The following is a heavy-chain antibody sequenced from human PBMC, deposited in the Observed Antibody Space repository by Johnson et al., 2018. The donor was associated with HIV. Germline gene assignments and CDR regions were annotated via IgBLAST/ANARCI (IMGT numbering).Heavy chain of an antibody. CDR2: ISWNSGSI. J-gene: IGHJ3*02. CDR3: AKEMAGPRDAFDI. D-gene: IGHD6-19*01. Sequence: QLVESGGGLVQPGRSLRLYCAASGFTFDDYAMHWVRQAPGKGLEWVSGISWNSGSIGYADSVKGRFTISRDNAKNSLYLQMNSLRAEDTALYYCAKEMAGPRDAFDIWGQGTMVTVSS. CDR1: GFTFDDYA. V-gene: IGHV3-9*01.